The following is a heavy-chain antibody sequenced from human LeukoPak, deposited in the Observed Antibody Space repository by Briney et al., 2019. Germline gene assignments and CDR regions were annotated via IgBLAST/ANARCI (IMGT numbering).Heavy chain of an antibody. V-gene: IGHV4-38-2*01. CDR2: IHRSGSP. Sequence: SETLSLTCAVYGGSFSGYYWGWIRQPPGKGLEWIRSIHRSGSPYYNPTLKSRVTISVDTSKNQFSLKLSSVTAADTAMYYCARKRWLQLGYFDYWGQGTLVTVSS. CDR1: GGSFSGYY. J-gene: IGHJ4*02. D-gene: IGHD5-24*01. CDR3: ARKRWLQLGYFDY.